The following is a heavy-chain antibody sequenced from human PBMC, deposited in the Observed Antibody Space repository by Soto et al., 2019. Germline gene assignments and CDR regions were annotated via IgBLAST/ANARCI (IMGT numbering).Heavy chain of an antibody. CDR2: IGTRGNTK. V-gene: IGHV3-11*01. CDR3: ARDGTDYCGEYYGS. Sequence: GGSLRLSCATSGFTFSDYYMSWIRQAPGKGLEWVSYIGTRGNTKYYADSVRGRFTISRDNAKNSLYLQMNSLRADDTAVYYWARDGTDYCGEYYGSRGQGIPFTVSS. CDR1: GFTFSDYY. J-gene: IGHJ4*02. D-gene: IGHD4-17*01.